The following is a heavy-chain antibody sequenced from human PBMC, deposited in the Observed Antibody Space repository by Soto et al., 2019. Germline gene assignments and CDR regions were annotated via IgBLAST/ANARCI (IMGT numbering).Heavy chain of an antibody. J-gene: IGHJ5*02. CDR3: ARLVTASSSWYFSAWHWFDP. V-gene: IGHV5-51*01. Sequence: PGESLQISCKGSGYSFTSYWIGWVRQMAGKGLEWMGIIYPGDSDTRYSPSFQGQVTISADKSISTAYLQWSSLKASDTAMYYCARLVTASSSWYFSAWHWFDPWGQGTLVTVSS. CDR2: IYPGDSDT. CDR1: GYSFTSYW. D-gene: IGHD6-13*01.